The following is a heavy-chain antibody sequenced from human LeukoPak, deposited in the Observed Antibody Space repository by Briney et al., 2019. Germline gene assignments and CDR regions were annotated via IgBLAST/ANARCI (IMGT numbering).Heavy chain of an antibody. CDR3: AKEVVTIFGVVTPFDY. D-gene: IGHD3-3*01. Sequence: PGGSLRLSCAASGFTFSSYGVHWVRQAPGKGLEWVAFIRYDGSNKYYADSVKGRFTISRDNSKNTLYLQMNSLRAEDTAVYYCAKEVVTIFGVVTPFDYWGQGTLVTVSS. V-gene: IGHV3-30*02. CDR1: GFTFSSYG. CDR2: IRYDGSNK. J-gene: IGHJ4*02.